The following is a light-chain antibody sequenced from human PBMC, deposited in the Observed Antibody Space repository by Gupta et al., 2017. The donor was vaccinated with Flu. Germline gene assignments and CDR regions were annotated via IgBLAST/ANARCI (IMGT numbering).Light chain of an antibody. CDR3: SSFTSINDLVV. CDR2: EVN. J-gene: IGLJ1*01. V-gene: IGLV2-14*01. CDR1: SSVVGGDKY. Sequence: QSALTQPASVSGSPGQSIIISCTGTSSVVGGDKYVSWYQQHPGETPKLMIYEVNNRHAEVTNRFSGSKSGNTASLTIVGLQAEEEADYYCSSFTSINDLVVFGTGTKVTVL.